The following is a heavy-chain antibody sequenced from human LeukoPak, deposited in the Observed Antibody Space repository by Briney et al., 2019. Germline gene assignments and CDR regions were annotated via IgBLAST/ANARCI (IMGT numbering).Heavy chain of an antibody. CDR2: IYSSGST. Sequence: PSETLSLTCDVSGGSISSYFWSWSRRPPGKGLEWIGYIYSSGSTNYNPSLKSRVTISVDTSKNQFSLRLNSVTAADTAVYYCARKGLTAGLDYWGQGTLVTVSS. CDR1: GGSISSYF. CDR3: ARKGLTAGLDY. D-gene: IGHD5-18*01. J-gene: IGHJ4*02. V-gene: IGHV4-59*01.